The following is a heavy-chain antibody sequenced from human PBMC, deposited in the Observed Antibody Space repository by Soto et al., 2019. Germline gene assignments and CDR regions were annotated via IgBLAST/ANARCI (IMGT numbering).Heavy chain of an antibody. J-gene: IGHJ6*02. CDR3: ASSNIAAAGFYYYGMDV. V-gene: IGHV4-59*01. Sequence: QVQLQESGPGLVKPSETLSLTCTVSGGSISSYYWSWIRQPPGKGLEWIGYIYYSGSTNYNPSLKSRVPISGDTSKNQFSLKLSSVTAADTAVYYCASSNIAAAGFYYYGMDVWGRGTTVTVSS. CDR2: IYYSGST. D-gene: IGHD6-13*01. CDR1: GGSISSYY.